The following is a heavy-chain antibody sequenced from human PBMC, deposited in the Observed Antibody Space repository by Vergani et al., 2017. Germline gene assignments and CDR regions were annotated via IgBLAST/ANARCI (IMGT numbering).Heavy chain of an antibody. D-gene: IGHD5-18*01. Sequence: QVQLQESGPGLVKPSQTLSLTCAVPGGSISSGDYYWSWIRQAPGKGLEGIGYIYYRGSTYYNPSLKSRLTISADTSENQFSLKLSSVTAADTAVYYCARESIQIWSSIYDWGQGTLVTVSS. J-gene: IGHJ4*01. CDR3: ARESIQIWSSIYD. CDR2: IYYRGST. V-gene: IGHV4-30-4*08. CDR1: GGSISSGDYY.